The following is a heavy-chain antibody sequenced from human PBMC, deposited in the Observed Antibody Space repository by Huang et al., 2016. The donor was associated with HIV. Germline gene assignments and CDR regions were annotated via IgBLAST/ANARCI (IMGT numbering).Heavy chain of an antibody. CDR1: GYTFTRYA. V-gene: IGHV7-4-1*02. CDR3: ARDYYDSRGYDIHAVVDY. Sequence: QVQLVQSGSELRKPGASVKVSCQASGYTFTRYAMNWVRQAPGQGLEWMGLVNTTTGNPTYAQAFTVRFVLSLDTSGSTAYLQISSLEAEDTAVYYCARDYYDSRGYDIHAVVDYWGQGTLVTVSS. D-gene: IGHD3-22*01. CDR2: VNTTTGNP. J-gene: IGHJ4*02.